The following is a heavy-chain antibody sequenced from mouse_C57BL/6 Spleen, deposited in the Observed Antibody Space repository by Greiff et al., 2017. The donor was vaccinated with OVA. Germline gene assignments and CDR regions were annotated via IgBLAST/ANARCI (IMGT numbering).Heavy chain of an antibody. Sequence: EVQRVESGGGLVKPGGSLKLSCAASGFTFSDYGMHWVRQAPEKGLEWVAYISSGSSTIYYADTVKGRFTISRDNAKNTLFLQMTSLRSEDTPMYYCARRYYGSSYAMDYWGQGTSVTVSS. CDR3: ARRYYGSSYAMDY. CDR2: ISSGSSTI. V-gene: IGHV5-17*01. J-gene: IGHJ4*01. D-gene: IGHD1-1*01. CDR1: GFTFSDYG.